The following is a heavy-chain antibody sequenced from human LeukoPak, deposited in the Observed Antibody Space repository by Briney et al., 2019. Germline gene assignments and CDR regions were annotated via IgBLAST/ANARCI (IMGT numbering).Heavy chain of an antibody. J-gene: IGHJ4*02. CDR1: GFTFSSYW. CDR2: IKQDGSEK. CDR3: AREGGYESLFD. Sequence: GGSLRLSCAASGFTFSSYWMSWVRRAPGKGLEWVANIKQDGSEKYYVDSVKGRFTISRDNAKNSLYLQMNSLRAEDTAAYYCAREGGYESLFDWGQGTLVTVSS. V-gene: IGHV3-7*01. D-gene: IGHD3-3*01.